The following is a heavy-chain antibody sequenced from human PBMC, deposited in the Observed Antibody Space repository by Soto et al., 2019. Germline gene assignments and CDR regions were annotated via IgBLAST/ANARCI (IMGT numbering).Heavy chain of an antibody. CDR3: ARRAGGERNYYPYYMDV. J-gene: IGHJ6*03. CDR1: GFSLSNTS. V-gene: IGHV3-64*01. CDR2: ISYDGINT. Sequence: EVQLVESGGGLVQPGGSLRLSCAASGFSLSNTSMHWVRQAPGKGLEHVSAISYDGINTYYAKSVKGRFTISRDDSKNTLFLQMGGLRPEDMAVYYCARRAGGERNYYPYYMDVWGKGTTVTVSS. D-gene: IGHD3-10*01.